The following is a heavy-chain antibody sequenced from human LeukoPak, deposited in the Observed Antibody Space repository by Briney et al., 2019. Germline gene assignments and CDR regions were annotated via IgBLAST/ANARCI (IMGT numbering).Heavy chain of an antibody. CDR3: ARTFDY. CDR2: IYYSGST. J-gene: IGHJ4*02. Sequence: SETLSLTCSDSGGSISSVSHYWGRIRQSPGQGLEWIGSIYYSGSTYYNPSLKSRVTISVDTSKNQFSLRLSSVTAADTAVYYCARTFDYWGQGTLVTVSS. V-gene: IGHV4-39*01. CDR1: GGSISSVSHY.